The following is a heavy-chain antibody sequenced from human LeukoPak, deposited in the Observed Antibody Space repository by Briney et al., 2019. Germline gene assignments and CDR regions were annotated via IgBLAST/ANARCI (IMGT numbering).Heavy chain of an antibody. D-gene: IGHD1-26*01. CDR1: GGSISSSSYY. V-gene: IGHV4-39*07. Sequence: SETLSLTCTVSGGSISSSSYYWGWIRQPPGKGLEWIGSIYYSGSTYYNPSLKSRVTISVDTSKNQFSLKLSSVTAADTAVHYCAREVILGAPPDYWGQGTLVTVSS. J-gene: IGHJ4*02. CDR3: AREVILGAPPDY. CDR2: IYYSGST.